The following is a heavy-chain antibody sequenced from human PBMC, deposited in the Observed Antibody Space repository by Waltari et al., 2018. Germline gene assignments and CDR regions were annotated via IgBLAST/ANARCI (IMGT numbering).Heavy chain of an antibody. CDR2: LGGIFT. Sequence: EVQLVESGGGLVQPGGSLRRSCAASGFTVSAHSMTGVRQAPGKGLEWVSYLGGIFTYADSVKGRFTIFRDNAKNSVYLQMNSLRDEDTAVYYCARAGYSEGGWYFDLWGRGTLVTVSS. CDR3: ARAGYSEGGWYFDL. D-gene: IGHD1-1*01. J-gene: IGHJ2*01. CDR1: GFTVSAHS. V-gene: IGHV3-48*02.